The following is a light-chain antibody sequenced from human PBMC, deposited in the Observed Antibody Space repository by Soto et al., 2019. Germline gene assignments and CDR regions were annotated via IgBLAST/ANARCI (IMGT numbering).Light chain of an antibody. J-gene: IGKJ4*01. CDR3: QQGYGAPLT. CDR2: GAS. Sequence: DIQMTQSPSSLSASVGDRVTLTCRASQSIANHLNWYQHRPGKAPELVIYGASNLQSGVPARFRGRGAGTEFFLTINRPQPEDGATYDGQQGYGAPLTCGGGTKVE. CDR1: QSIANH. V-gene: IGKV1-39*01.